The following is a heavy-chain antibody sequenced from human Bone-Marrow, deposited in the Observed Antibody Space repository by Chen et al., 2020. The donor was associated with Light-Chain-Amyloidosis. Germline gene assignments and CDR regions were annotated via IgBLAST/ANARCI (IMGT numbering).Heavy chain of an antibody. CDR3: ARGDYDLGYFDY. V-gene: IGHV4-30-4*01. J-gene: IGHJ4*02. D-gene: IGHD3-3*01. CDR1: GGSISSGDYY. Sequence: QVQLQVSGPGLVKPSQTLSLTCTVSGGSISSGDYYWSWIRQPPGKGLEWIGYIYYSGSSHFNQSLKSRVTISLDTSKNQFSLKLNSVTAADTAVFYCARGDYDLGYFDYWGQGMLVTVSS. CDR2: IYYSGSS.